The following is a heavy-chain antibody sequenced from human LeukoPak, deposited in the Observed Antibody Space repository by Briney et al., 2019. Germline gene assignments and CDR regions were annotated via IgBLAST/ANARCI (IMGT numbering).Heavy chain of an antibody. CDR2: IYYSGST. J-gene: IGHJ5*02. Sequence: SETLSLTCTVSGGSISSGRYYWSWIRQPPGKGLEWIGYIYYSGSTNYNPSLKSRVTISVDTSKNQFSLKLSSVTAADTAVYYCARASRGWFDPWGQGTLVTVSS. CDR3: ARASRGWFDP. CDR1: GGSISSGRYY. V-gene: IGHV4-61*01.